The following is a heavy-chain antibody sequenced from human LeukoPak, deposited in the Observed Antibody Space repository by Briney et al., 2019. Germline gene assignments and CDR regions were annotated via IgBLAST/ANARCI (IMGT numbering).Heavy chain of an antibody. CDR3: ARLNSYGYVFYYYGMDV. J-gene: IGHJ6*02. CDR1: GFTFSSYG. Sequence: GGSLRLSCAASGFTFSSYGMHWVRQAPGKGLEWVAVIWYDGSNKYYADSVKGRFTISRDNSKNSLYLQMNSLRTEDTALYYCARLNSYGYVFYYYGMDVWGQGTTVTVSS. V-gene: IGHV3-33*03. CDR2: IWYDGSNK. D-gene: IGHD5-18*01.